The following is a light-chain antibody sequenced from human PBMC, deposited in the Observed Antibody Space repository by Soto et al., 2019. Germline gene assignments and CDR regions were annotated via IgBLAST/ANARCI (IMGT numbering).Light chain of an antibody. V-gene: IGKV1-17*01. J-gene: IGKJ2*01. CDR1: QDIGKD. CDR2: AVS. CDR3: LQHKSFPFT. Sequence: DIQMTQSPSSVSAAVGDRVTITCRASQDIGKDLGWFQQKPGKAPRRLIYAVSTLESGVPSRFSGSGSGTQFTLIISSLQPEDFAAYFCLQHKSFPFTFGQGTKVDIK.